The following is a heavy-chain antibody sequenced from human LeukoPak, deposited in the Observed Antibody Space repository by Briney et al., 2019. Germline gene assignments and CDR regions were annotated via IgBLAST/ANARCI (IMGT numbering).Heavy chain of an antibody. CDR1: RYTFTDSF. D-gene: IGHD3-16*01. CDR2: INPNSGVT. V-gene: IGHV1-2*02. CDR3: ATLGGHSLAAQNGY. J-gene: IGHJ4*02. Sequence: ASVKVSCKASRYTFTDSFMHWVRQATGQGLDWMGWINPNSGVTSYAQKFQGRVTMTRDTSISTAYMELSRLKSDDTAVYYCATLGGHSLAAQNGYWGQGTLVTLSS.